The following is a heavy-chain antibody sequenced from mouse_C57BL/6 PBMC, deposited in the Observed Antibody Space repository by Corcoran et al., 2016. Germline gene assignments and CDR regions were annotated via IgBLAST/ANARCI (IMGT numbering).Heavy chain of an antibody. J-gene: IGHJ1*03. Sequence: EVQLQQSGPELVKPGASVKISCTASGYTFTDYYMNWVKQSHGKSLEWIGDINPNNGGTSYNQKFKGKATLTVDKSSSTAYMELRSLTSEDSAVYYCARKIHYGSSYWYFDVWGTGTTVAVSS. CDR2: INPNNGGT. CDR3: ARKIHYGSSYWYFDV. V-gene: IGHV1-26*01. CDR1: GYTFTDYY. D-gene: IGHD1-1*01.